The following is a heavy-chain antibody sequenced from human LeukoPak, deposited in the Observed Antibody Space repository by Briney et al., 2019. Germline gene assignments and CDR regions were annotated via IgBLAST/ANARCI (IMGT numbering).Heavy chain of an antibody. CDR1: GGSLSDYY. Sequence: SEALSLTCAVYGGSLSDYYWSWIRQPPGKGLEWIGEINHSGSTNYNPSLKSRVTISVDTSKNQFSLELSSVTAADTAVYYCAGGGTDFWGGFFRDWFDPGGQGTLVTVSA. CDR2: INHSGST. J-gene: IGHJ5*02. CDR3: AGGGTDFWGGFFRDWFDP. V-gene: IGHV4-34*01. D-gene: IGHD3-3*01.